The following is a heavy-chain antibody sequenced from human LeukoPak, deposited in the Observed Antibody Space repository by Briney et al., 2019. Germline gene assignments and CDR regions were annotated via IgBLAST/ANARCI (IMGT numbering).Heavy chain of an antibody. Sequence: SETLSLTCTVSGGSISSYYWTWIRQPPGKGLEWIGYIDYTGSTNYNPSLKSRLTISVDTSKNQVSLKVSSVTAADTAVYYCARLGRGYGGDSDYWGQGTLVTVSS. V-gene: IGHV4-59*08. CDR3: ARLGRGYGGDSDY. CDR1: GGSISSYY. D-gene: IGHD4-23*01. CDR2: IDYTGST. J-gene: IGHJ4*02.